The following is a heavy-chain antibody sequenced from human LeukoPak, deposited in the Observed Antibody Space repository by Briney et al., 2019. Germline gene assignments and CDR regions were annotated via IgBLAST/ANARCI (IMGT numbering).Heavy chain of an antibody. CDR2: ISYVGSNT. D-gene: IGHD6-13*01. V-gene: IGHV3-30-3*01. Sequence: GGSLRPSCAASGSTFSSYATHWVRQAPGKGLEWVAAISYVGSNTYYADSVKGRFTISRDDSKNTLYLQMNSLRAKDTAVYYCARDSWKGQQLHQYSYGMDVWGQGTTVTVSS. J-gene: IGHJ6*02. CDR3: ARDSWKGQQLHQYSYGMDV. CDR1: GSTFSSYA.